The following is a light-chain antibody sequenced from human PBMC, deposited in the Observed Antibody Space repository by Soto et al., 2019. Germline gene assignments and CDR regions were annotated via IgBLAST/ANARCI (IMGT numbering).Light chain of an antibody. J-gene: IGLJ1*01. CDR1: SSDVGGYNY. CDR2: EVS. Sequence: QSALTQPASVSGSPGQSITISCTGTSSDVGGYNYVSWYQQHPGKAPKLMIYEVSNRPSGVSNRFSGSKSGNTASLTISGLQAEDGADYYCSSYTSSSTLLGTGTKVTVL. V-gene: IGLV2-14*01. CDR3: SSYTSSSTL.